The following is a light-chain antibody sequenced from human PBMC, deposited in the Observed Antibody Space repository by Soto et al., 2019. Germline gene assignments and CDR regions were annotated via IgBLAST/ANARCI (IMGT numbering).Light chain of an antibody. CDR1: QSVSSN. J-gene: IGKJ4*01. V-gene: IGKV3D-15*01. Sequence: EIVMTQSPATLSVSPGERATLSCRASQSVSSNLAWYQHKPGQAPRLLIYRVSTRATGIPGRFSGSGSGTEFTLTISSLQSEDFAVYYCQQHNNWPLTFGGGTKVXIK. CDR2: RVS. CDR3: QQHNNWPLT.